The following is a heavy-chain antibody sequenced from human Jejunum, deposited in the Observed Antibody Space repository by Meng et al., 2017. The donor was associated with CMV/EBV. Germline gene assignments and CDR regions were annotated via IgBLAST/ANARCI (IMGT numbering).Heavy chain of an antibody. CDR2: ISSRGNHI. CDR1: GLIFSDYY. J-gene: IGHJ4*02. Sequence: LSGAVCGLIFSDYYMSWSRQAPGRGLEWVSYISSRGNHIYYADSVRGRFTISRDNAKNSLFLQMNSLRTEDTAVYYCARNWGPIDNWGRGALVTVSS. CDR3: ARNWGPIDN. V-gene: IGHV3-11*01. D-gene: IGHD7-27*01.